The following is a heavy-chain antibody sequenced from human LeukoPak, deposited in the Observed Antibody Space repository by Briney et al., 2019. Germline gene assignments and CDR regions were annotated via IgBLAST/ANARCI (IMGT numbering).Heavy chain of an antibody. CDR3: ARRDGGNSGSFDI. V-gene: IGHV4-59*01. Sequence: PSETLSLTCTVSSGSISSYYWSWMRQPPGKGLEWIGDIYFSGSTNYHPSLKSRVTISVDTSKNQFSLKLTSVAAADTGVYYCARRDGGNSGSFDIWGQGTMVTVSS. D-gene: IGHD4-23*01. CDR1: SGSISSYY. CDR2: IYFSGST. J-gene: IGHJ3*02.